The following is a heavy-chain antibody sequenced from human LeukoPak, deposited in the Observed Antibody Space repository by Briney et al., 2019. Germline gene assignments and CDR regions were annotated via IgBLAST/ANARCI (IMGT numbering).Heavy chain of an antibody. J-gene: IGHJ4*02. V-gene: IGHV1-2*02. CDR1: GYTFTGYY. Sequence: ASVKVSCKASGYTFTGYYMHWVRQAPGQGLEWMGWINPNSGGTNYAQKFQGRVTMTRDTSISTAYMELSRLRSDDTAVYYCARPDGEFYGLSFDYWGQGTLVTVSS. D-gene: IGHD4-17*01. CDR2: INPNSGGT. CDR3: ARPDGEFYGLSFDY.